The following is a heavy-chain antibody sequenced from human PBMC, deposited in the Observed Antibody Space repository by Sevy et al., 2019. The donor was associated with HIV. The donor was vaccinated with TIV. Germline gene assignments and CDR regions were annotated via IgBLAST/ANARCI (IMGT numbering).Heavy chain of an antibody. CDR2: INGRGGST. D-gene: IGHD6-13*01. CDR1: GYSFSSHA. CDR3: ARPSPRTAAAASAFYDN. V-gene: IGHV3-23*01. Sequence: GGSLRLSCVVSGYSFSSHAISWVRQAPGKGLEWVSTINGRGGSTYYADSVKGRFTISRDNPKNTLFLQMINLRVDDRAIYYCARPSPRTAAAASAFYDNWGQGTLVTVSS. J-gene: IGHJ4*02.